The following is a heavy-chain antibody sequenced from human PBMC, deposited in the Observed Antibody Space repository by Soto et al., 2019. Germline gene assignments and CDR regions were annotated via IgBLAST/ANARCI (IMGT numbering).Heavy chain of an antibody. CDR3: AKEELERQGSGFDY. J-gene: IGHJ4*02. CDR1: GFTFSSYA. CDR2: SSGSGGST. Sequence: EVQLLESGGGLVQPGGSLRLSCAASGFTFSSYAISWFRQAPGKGLEWVSASSGSGGSTYYADSVKGRFTISRDKSKNTRYLQMNSLRAEDTAVYYCAKEELERQGSGFDYWGQGTLVTVSS. D-gene: IGHD1-1*01. V-gene: IGHV3-23*01.